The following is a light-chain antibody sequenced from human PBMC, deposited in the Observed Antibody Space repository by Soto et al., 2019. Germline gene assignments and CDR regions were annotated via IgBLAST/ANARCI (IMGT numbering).Light chain of an antibody. CDR2: GAS. CDR3: QQYNNWPRT. V-gene: IGKV3-15*01. CDR1: QSVSTN. Sequence: MVMTQSPDTLPVSPGERATLSCRASQSVSTNLAWYQHKPGQAPRLLIYGASTRATGIPARFSGSGSETKFTLTISSLQSEDFAVYYCQQYNNWPRTFGQGTKVDIK. J-gene: IGKJ1*01.